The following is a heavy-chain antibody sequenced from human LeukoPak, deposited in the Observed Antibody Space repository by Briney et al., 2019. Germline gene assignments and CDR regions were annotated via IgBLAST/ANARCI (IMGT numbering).Heavy chain of an antibody. J-gene: IGHJ4*02. D-gene: IGHD3-22*01. CDR1: GGSISSYY. V-gene: IGHV4-4*07. CDR3: ARDQGYDSSGYHDY. CDR2: IYTSGST. Sequence: SETLSLTCTVSGGSISSYYWSWIRQPAGKGREWIGRIYTSGSTNYNPSLKSRVTMSVDTSKNQFSLKLSSVTAADTAVYYCARDQGYDSSGYHDYWGQGTLVTVSS.